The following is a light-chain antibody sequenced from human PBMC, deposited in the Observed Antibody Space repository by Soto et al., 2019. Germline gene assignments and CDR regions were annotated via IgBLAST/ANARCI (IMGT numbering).Light chain of an antibody. CDR1: SSDVGAYNY. CDR2: EVT. Sequence: QSALTQPASVSGSLGQSITNYCTGTSSDVGAYNYVSWYQQHPDKAPKLLIFEVTNRPSGVSGRFSGSKSGITASLSISGLQPEDEADYYCTSYSSSSPVLFGGGTKLTVL. CDR3: TSYSSSSPVL. V-gene: IGLV2-14*01. J-gene: IGLJ2*01.